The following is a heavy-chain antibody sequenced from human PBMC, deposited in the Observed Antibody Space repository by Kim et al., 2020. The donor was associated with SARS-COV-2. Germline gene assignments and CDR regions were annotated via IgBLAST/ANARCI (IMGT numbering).Heavy chain of an antibody. Sequence: YADSVKGRFTISRDNAKNTLYLQMDSLRVEDMAVYYCAKISFATSGYFDSWGQGTLVTVSS. D-gene: IGHD3-22*01. CDR3: AKISFATSGYFDS. J-gene: IGHJ4*02. V-gene: IGHV3-23*05.